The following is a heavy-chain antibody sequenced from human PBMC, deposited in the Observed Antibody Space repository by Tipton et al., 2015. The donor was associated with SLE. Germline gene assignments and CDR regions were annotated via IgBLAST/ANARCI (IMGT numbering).Heavy chain of an antibody. D-gene: IGHD1-26*01. V-gene: IGHV4-61*02. Sequence: GLVKPSQTLSLTCTVSGGPISSGSYYWSWIRQPAGKGLEWIGRIYTSGSTNYNPSLKSRVTISVDTSKNQFSLKLSSVTAADTAVYYCARAGAGARDYYYYMDVWGKGTTVTVSS. CDR1: GGPISSGSYY. CDR3: ARAGAGARDYYYYMDV. CDR2: IYTSGST. J-gene: IGHJ6*03.